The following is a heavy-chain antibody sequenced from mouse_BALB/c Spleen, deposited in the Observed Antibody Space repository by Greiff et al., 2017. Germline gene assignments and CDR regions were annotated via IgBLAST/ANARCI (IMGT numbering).Heavy chain of an antibody. Sequence: QVQLQQSGPGLVAPSQSLSITCTVSGFSLTGYGVNWVRQPPGKGLEWLGMIWGDGSTDYNSALKSRLSISKDNSKSQVFLKMNSLQTDDTARYYCARTYYYGSSDWYFDVWGAGTTVTVSS. V-gene: IGHV2-6-7*01. CDR2: IWGDGST. J-gene: IGHJ1*01. D-gene: IGHD1-1*01. CDR3: ARTYYYGSSDWYFDV. CDR1: GFSLTGYG.